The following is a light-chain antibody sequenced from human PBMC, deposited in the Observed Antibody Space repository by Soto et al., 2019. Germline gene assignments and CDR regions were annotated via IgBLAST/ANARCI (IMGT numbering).Light chain of an antibody. J-gene: IGKJ1*01. CDR3: QQYYSTPWT. CDR2: WAS. V-gene: IGKV4-1*01. CDR1: RSGLCSSNDKNY. Sequence: DVVITQSADSLAVSLGGGATSNCRCGRSGLCSSNDKNYLAWYQQKPGQPPKLLIYWASTRESGVPDRFSGSGSGTDFTLTISSLQAEDVAVYYCQQYYSTPWTFGQGTKVDIK.